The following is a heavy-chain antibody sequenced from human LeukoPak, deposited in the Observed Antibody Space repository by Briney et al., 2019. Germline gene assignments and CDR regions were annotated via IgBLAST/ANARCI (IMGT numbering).Heavy chain of an antibody. V-gene: IGHV5-51*01. CDR3: ARPVAMVRGVPYYFDY. CDR1: GYSFTSYW. D-gene: IGHD3-10*01. Sequence: GESLKISCKGSGYSFTSYWIGWVRQMPGKGLEWMGIIYPGDSDTRYGPSFQGQVTISADKSISTAYLRWSSLKVSDTAMYYCARPVAMVRGVPYYFDYWGQGTLVTVSS. CDR2: IYPGDSDT. J-gene: IGHJ4*02.